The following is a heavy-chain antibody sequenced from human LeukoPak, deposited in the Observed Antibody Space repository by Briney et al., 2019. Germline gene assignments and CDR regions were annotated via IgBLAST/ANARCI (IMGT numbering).Heavy chain of an antibody. CDR2: ISGSGATT. J-gene: IGHJ5*02. CDR1: GLILTNYA. D-gene: IGHD2-2*01. CDR3: AKVYDNQLLFNWFDP. V-gene: IGHV3-23*01. Sequence: GGSLRLSCTASGLILTNYAMTWVRQAPGKGLEWVSTISGSGATTYYADPVKGRFTISRENSKNTLYLQMSTLRAEDTATYYCAKVYDNQLLFNWFDPWGQGTLVTVSS.